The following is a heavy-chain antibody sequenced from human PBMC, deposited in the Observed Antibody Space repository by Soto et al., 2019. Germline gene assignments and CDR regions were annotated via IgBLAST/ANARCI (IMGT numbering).Heavy chain of an antibody. CDR2: IYYSGST. CDR3: ARDLVRQQLSAFDI. Sequence: SETLSLTCTASGGSIGSYYWSWIRQPPGKGLEWIGYIYYSGSTNYNPSLKSRVTISVDTSKNQFSLKLSSVTAADTAVYYCARDLVRQQLSAFDIWGQGTMVTVSS. D-gene: IGHD6-13*01. J-gene: IGHJ3*02. CDR1: GGSIGSYY. V-gene: IGHV4-59*01.